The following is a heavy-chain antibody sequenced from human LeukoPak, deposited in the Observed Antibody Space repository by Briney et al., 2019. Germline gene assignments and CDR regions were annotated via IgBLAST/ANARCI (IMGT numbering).Heavy chain of an antibody. V-gene: IGHV1-2*02. CDR2: INPDRGDT. CDR1: GYTFTGDY. Sequence: ASVKVSCKTSGYTFTGDYMHWVRQAPGQGLEWMGWINPDRGDTHYGQNFQGRVTLTTDTSISTAYMEVNILRSDDTAVYYCFREYSAGDYWGQGTLVTVSS. J-gene: IGHJ4*02. D-gene: IGHD2/OR15-2a*01. CDR3: FREYSAGDY.